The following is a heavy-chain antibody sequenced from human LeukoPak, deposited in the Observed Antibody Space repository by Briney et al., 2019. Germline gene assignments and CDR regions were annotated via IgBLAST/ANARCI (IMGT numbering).Heavy chain of an antibody. Sequence: GGSLRLSCAASGLTFSSYSMNWVRQAPGKGLEWVSSISSSSSYIYYADSVKGRFTISRDNAKNSLYLQMNSLRAEDTAVYYCARDRDSSSWWYYFDYWGQGTLVTVSS. CDR2: ISSSSSYI. CDR3: ARDRDSSSWWYYFDY. D-gene: IGHD6-13*01. CDR1: GLTFSSYS. J-gene: IGHJ4*02. V-gene: IGHV3-21*01.